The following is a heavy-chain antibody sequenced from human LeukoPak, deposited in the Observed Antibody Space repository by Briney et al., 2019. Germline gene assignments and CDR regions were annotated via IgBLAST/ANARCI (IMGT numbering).Heavy chain of an antibody. D-gene: IGHD3-22*01. V-gene: IGHV4-39*07. CDR1: GGSISSSSYY. Sequence: SETLSLTCTVSGGSISSSSYYWGWIRQPPGKGLEWIGSIYYSGSTYYDPSLKSRVTISVDTSKNQFSLKLSSVTAADTAVYYCARDDSSGYYPSYFDYWGQGTLVTVSS. CDR3: ARDDSSGYYPSYFDY. CDR2: IYYSGST. J-gene: IGHJ4*02.